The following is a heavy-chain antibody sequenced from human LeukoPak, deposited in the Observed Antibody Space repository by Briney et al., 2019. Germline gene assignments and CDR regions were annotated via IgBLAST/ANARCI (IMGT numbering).Heavy chain of an antibody. D-gene: IGHD1-7*01. J-gene: IGHJ4*02. V-gene: IGHV3-21*01. CDR3: ARSDGTDAHFDY. CDR1: GFTFSYHT. CDR2: ITSSSTHI. Sequence: PGGSLRLSCAASGFTFSYHTMNWFRQAPGKGLEWVSTITSSSTHIYYADSLKGRFTISRDNAKNSLYPQMNSLRAEDSAVYYCARSDGTDAHFDYWGRGTLVTVSS.